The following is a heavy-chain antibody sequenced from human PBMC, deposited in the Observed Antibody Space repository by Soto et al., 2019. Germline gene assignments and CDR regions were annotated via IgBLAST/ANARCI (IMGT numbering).Heavy chain of an antibody. D-gene: IGHD3-9*01. CDR2: IWYDGSNK. J-gene: IGHJ5*02. CDR3: VRVGMGDPDWLDGNWFDP. V-gene: IGHV3-33*01. Sequence: PGGSLRLSCAASGFTFNSYGMHWVRQAPGKGLEWVAVIWYDGSNKYYADSVKGRFTISRDNSKNTLYLQMNSLRAEDTAVYYCVRVGMGDPDWLDGNWFDPWGQGTLVTVSS. CDR1: GFTFNSYG.